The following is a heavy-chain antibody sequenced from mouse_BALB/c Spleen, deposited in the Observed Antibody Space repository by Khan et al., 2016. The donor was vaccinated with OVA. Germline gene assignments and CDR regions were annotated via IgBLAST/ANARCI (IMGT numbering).Heavy chain of an antibody. CDR2: INPSTDYT. Sequence: VQLQQSGAELAKPGASVKMSCKASGYTFTSYWMHWVKQRPGQGLEWIGYINPSTDYTEYNQKFKDKATLTADKSSSTADMQLTSLTSEDSAVYYCTNHGSSSAWFTYWCQGTLVTVSA. V-gene: IGHV1-7*01. CDR3: TNHGSSSAWFTY. D-gene: IGHD1-1*01. CDR1: GYTFTSYW. J-gene: IGHJ3*01.